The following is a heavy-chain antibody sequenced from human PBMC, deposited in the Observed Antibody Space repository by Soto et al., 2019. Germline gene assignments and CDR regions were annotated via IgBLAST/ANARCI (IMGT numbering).Heavy chain of an antibody. CDR3: AKAHYDYIWGSYRDTDAFDI. Sequence: EVQLVESGGGLVQPGRSLRLSCAASGFTFDDYAMHWVRQAPGKGLEWVSGIRWNGGSIGYADSVKGRFTISRDNAKNSLYLQMNSLRAADTALYYCAKAHYDYIWGSYRDTDAFDIWGQGTMVTVSS. V-gene: IGHV3-9*01. D-gene: IGHD3-16*02. J-gene: IGHJ3*02. CDR1: GFTFDDYA. CDR2: IRWNGGSI.